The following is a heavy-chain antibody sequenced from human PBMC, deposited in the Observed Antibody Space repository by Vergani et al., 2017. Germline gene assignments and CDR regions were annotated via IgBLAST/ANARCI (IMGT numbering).Heavy chain of an antibody. Sequence: QVQLVQSGADVKKPGSSVKVSCKASGGTFSSYAISWVRQAPGQGLQWMGVIIPIFGTAKYAQKFQGRVTITTDESTSTAYMELSSLRSEDTAVYYCASNTCGNDECRVDDCGSDGWGRGTTVIVSS. J-gene: IGHJ6*02. V-gene: IGHV1-69*05. CDR3: ASNTCGNDECRVDDCGSDG. D-gene: IGHD2-15*01. CDR2: IIPIFGTA. CDR1: GGTFSSYA.